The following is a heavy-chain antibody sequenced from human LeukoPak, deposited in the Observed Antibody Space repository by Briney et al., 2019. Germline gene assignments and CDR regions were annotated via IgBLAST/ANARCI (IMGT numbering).Heavy chain of an antibody. CDR1: GFTFNNYW. D-gene: IGHD3-22*01. J-gene: IGHJ4*02. V-gene: IGHV3-7*03. CDR2: IKQDGSEK. CDR3: ARDMYYDSSGSFDY. Sequence: GGSLRLSCAASGFTFNNYWMTWVRQAPGKGLEWVANIKQDGSEKYYVDSVKGRFTISRDNAKNSLYLQMNSLRAEDTAVYYCARDMYYDSSGSFDYWGQGTLVTVSS.